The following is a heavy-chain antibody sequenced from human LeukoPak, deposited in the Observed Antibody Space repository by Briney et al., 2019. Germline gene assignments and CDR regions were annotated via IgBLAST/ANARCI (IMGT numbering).Heavy chain of an antibody. CDR3: ARAGIAAARDAFDI. D-gene: IGHD6-13*01. Sequence: SETLSLTCTVSGGSISSGDYYWSWIRQPPGKGLEWIGSIYYSGSTYYNPSLKSRVTISVDTSKNQFSLRLSSVTAADTAVYYCARAGIAAARDAFDIWGQGTMVTVSS. CDR2: IYYSGST. V-gene: IGHV4-39*07. J-gene: IGHJ3*02. CDR1: GGSISSGDYY.